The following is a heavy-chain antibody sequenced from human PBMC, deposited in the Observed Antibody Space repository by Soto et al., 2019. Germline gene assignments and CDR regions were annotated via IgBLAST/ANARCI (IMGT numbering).Heavy chain of an antibody. J-gene: IGHJ5*02. V-gene: IGHV3-53*01. D-gene: IGHD7-27*01. CDR2: IYNHGQI. Sequence: EVQLVESGGGLTQPGGSLRLSCVVSGFIVSRSHMMWVRQAPGKGLEGVSVIYNHGQINYVDPVKGRFTIARDNSKNTIYLQMNSRKVEDTAVYYCVRVTGAERPWGQGALVTVSS. CDR1: GFIVSRSH. CDR3: VRVTGAERP.